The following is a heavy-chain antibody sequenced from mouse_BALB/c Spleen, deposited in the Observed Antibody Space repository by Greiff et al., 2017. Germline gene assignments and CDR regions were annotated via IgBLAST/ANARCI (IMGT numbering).Heavy chain of an antibody. V-gene: IGHV2-9*02. J-gene: IGHJ4*01. Sequence: VQLKESGPGLVAPSQSLSITCTVSGFSLTSYGVHWVRQPPGKGLEWLGVIWAGGSTNYNSALMSRLSISKDNSTSQVFFKMNSLQTDDTAMYYCARSVYGNWAMDDGGQGTAGTVSS. CDR2: IWAGGST. CDR3: ARSVYGNWAMDD. D-gene: IGHD2-10*02. CDR1: GFSLTSYG.